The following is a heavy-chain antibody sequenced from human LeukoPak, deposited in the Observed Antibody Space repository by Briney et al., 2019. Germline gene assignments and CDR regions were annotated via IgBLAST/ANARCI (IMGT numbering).Heavy chain of an antibody. CDR2: ISRSGSTK. CDR3: ARGWGTGYSSSWPNYYYGMDV. CDR1: GFTFRSYE. J-gene: IGHJ6*02. V-gene: IGHV3-48*03. Sequence: PGGSLTLSCAASGFTFRSYEMNWVREAPGRGREWVSYISRSGSTKYYAGSVKGRFTISRDNAKYSLYLQMNSLRAEDTAVYYCARGWGTGYSSSWPNYYYGMDVWGQGTTVTVSS. D-gene: IGHD6-13*01.